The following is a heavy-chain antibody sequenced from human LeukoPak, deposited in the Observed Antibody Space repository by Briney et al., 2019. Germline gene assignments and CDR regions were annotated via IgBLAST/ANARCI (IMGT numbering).Heavy chain of an antibody. CDR1: GGSISSSSYS. CDR3: ARGTYYYDSRGYYFDY. V-gene: IGHV4-39*01. CDR2: IFYGGNT. J-gene: IGHJ4*02. Sequence: PSETLSLTCTVSGGSISSSSYSWGWIREPPGKGLEWIGSIFYGGNTYYNPSLESRVTISVDTSKTHFSLKLSSVTAADTAVYYCARGTYYYDSRGYYFDYWGQGTLVTVSS. D-gene: IGHD3-22*01.